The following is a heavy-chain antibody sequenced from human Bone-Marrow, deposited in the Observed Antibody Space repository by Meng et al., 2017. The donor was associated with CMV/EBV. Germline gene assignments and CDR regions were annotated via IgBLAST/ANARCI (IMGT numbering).Heavy chain of an antibody. V-gene: IGHV3-7*01. CDR1: GFTFSSYW. Sequence: GGSLRLSCAASGFTFSSYWMSWVRQAPGKGLEWVANIKQDGSEKYYVDSVKGRFTISRDNAKNSLYLQMNSLRAEDTAVYYCARDDRIGGPIGVFYYALDVWGQGTTVTVSS. CDR2: IKQDGSEK. CDR3: ARDDRIGGPIGVFYYALDV. J-gene: IGHJ6*01. D-gene: IGHD1-26*01.